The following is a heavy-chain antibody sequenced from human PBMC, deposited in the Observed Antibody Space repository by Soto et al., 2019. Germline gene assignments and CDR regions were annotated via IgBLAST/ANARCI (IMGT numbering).Heavy chain of an antibody. CDR2: IYYSGST. CDR1: GGSISSGGYY. Sequence: SETLSLTCTVSGGSISSGGYYWSWIRQHPGKGLEWIGYIYYSGSTYYNPSLKSRVTISVDTSKNQFSLKLSSVTAADTAVYYCARGLYSRFDPWGQGTLVTVSS. D-gene: IGHD5-18*01. V-gene: IGHV4-31*03. J-gene: IGHJ5*02. CDR3: ARGLYSRFDP.